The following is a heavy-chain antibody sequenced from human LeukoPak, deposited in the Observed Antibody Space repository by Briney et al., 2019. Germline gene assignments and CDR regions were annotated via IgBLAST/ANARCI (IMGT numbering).Heavy chain of an antibody. CDR3: ATELEAMAPGAFDY. D-gene: IGHD5-18*01. Sequence: ASVKVSCKVSGYTLTELSMHWVRQAPGKGLEWMGGFDPEDGETIYAQKFQGRVTMTEDTSTDTASMELSSLRSEDTAVYYCATELEAMAPGAFDYWGQGTLVTVSS. J-gene: IGHJ4*02. CDR1: GYTLTELS. CDR2: FDPEDGET. V-gene: IGHV1-24*01.